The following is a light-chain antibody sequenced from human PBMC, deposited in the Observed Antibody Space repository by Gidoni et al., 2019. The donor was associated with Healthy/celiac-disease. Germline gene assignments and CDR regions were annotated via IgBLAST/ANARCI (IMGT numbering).Light chain of an antibody. CDR3: QAWDSSTVV. V-gene: IGLV3-1*01. CDR2: QDS. CDR1: KLGDKY. Sequence: SYELTEPPSVSASPGQTASITCSGDKLGDKYTCWYQQKPGQSPVLVIYQDSKRPSGIPERFSGSNSGNTATLTISGTQAMDEADYYCQAWDSSTVVFGGWTKLTVL. J-gene: IGLJ2*01.